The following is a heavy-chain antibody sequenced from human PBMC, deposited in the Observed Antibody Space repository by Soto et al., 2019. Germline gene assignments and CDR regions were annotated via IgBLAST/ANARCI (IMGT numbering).Heavy chain of an antibody. CDR2: IRNKPQSYST. D-gene: IGHD3-22*01. J-gene: IGHJ4*02. CDR3: ADLTWGAYYLP. CDR1: GFTLSDHY. Sequence: EVQLVESGGDLVQPGGSLRLSCVASGFTLSDHYMDWVRQAPGKGREWLGLIRNKPQSYSTDYAESVKGRFTISRDDSKNSLYLQMNSLTTEDTAIYYCADLTWGAYYLPWGQGTLVTVSS. V-gene: IGHV3-72*01.